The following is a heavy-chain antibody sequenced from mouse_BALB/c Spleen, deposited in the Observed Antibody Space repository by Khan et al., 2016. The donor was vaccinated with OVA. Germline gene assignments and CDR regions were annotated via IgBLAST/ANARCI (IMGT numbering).Heavy chain of an antibody. V-gene: IGHV1S137*01. D-gene: IGHD2-3*01. Sequence: VQLQQSGPEPVRPGASVKISCKGSGYTFADSGMHWVRQSPAKGLEWIGVISTYSGYIKYNQKFEGRATLTVDKSSSTAYMELARLTSEDSAVYVCTRDGISGFAYWGQGTMVTVSA. CDR3: TRDGISGFAY. J-gene: IGHJ3*01. CDR1: GYTFADSG. CDR2: ISTYSGYI.